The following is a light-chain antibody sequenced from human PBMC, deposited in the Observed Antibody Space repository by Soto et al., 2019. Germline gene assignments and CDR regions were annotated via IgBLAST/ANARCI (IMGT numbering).Light chain of an antibody. Sequence: EIVLTQSPGTLSLSPGERATLSCRASQSVSSSYLAGYQQKPGQAPRLLIYGSSSRATGIPDRFSGSGSGTDFPLTISRLEPEDFAVYYCQQYGSSPRTFGQGTKLEIK. CDR2: GSS. J-gene: IGKJ2*01. CDR3: QQYGSSPRT. V-gene: IGKV3-20*01. CDR1: QSVSSSY.